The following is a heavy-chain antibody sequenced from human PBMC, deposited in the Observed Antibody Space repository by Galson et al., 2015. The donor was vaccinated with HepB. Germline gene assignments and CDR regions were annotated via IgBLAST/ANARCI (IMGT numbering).Heavy chain of an antibody. CDR1: GFTFSSYG. J-gene: IGHJ4*02. D-gene: IGHD3/OR15-3a*01. Sequence: SLRLSCAASGFTFSSYGMHWVRQAPGKGLEWVAVISYDGNDKYYADSVKGRFTISRDNSKNTLYLQMNSLRAEDTAVYYCAKEYDFRDNYFEYWGQGTLVTVSS. CDR3: AKEYDFRDNYFEY. CDR2: ISYDGNDK. V-gene: IGHV3-30*18.